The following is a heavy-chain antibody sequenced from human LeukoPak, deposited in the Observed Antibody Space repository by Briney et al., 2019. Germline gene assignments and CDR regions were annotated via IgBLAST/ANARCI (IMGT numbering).Heavy chain of an antibody. CDR2: MNPNSGNT. CDR3: ARIAAAGNRRLNY. D-gene: IGHD6-13*01. Sequence: ASVKGSCKASGYTFTSYDINWVRQATGQGLEWMGWMNPNSGNTGYAQKFQGRIIVSRNTSISTADMELSSLTSEDTAIYYCARIAAAGNRRLNYWGQGTLFTVAS. V-gene: IGHV1-8*01. CDR1: GYTFTSYD. J-gene: IGHJ4*02.